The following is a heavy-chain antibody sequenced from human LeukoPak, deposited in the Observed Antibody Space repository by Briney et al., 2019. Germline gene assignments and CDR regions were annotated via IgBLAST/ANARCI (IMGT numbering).Heavy chain of an antibody. CDR2: INPSGGST. CDR3: ARALNYYDSSGYLQH. V-gene: IGHV1-46*01. J-gene: IGHJ1*01. CDR1: GYTFTSYY. D-gene: IGHD3-22*01. Sequence: ASVKVSCKASGYTFTSYYMHWVRQAPGHGLEWMGIINPSGGSTSYAQKFQGRVTMTRDTSTSTVYMELSSLRSEDTAVYYCARALNYYDSSGYLQHWGQGTLVTVSS.